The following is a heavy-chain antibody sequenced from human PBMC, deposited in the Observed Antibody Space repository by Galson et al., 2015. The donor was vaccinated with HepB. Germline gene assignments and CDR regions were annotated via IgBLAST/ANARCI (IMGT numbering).Heavy chain of an antibody. D-gene: IGHD1-26*01. CDR3: ARGRTSSGSYFRSGAFDI. CDR1: GFTFSSYA. J-gene: IGHJ3*02. Sequence: SLRLSCAASGFTFSSYAMHWVRQAPGKGLEWVAVISYDRSNKYYADSVKGRFTIPRDNSKNTLYLEMNSLRAEDTAVYYCARGRTSSGSYFRSGAFDIWGQGTMVTVSS. V-gene: IGHV3-30-3*01. CDR2: ISYDRSNK.